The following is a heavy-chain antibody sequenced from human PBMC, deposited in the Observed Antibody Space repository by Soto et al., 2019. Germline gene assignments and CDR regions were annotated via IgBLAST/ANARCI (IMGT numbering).Heavy chain of an antibody. V-gene: IGHV4-59*01. Sequence: SETLSLTCTVSAASFSKYYWSWIRQPPGKGLEWIGYIYFNGSTNYNPSLKSRVTISVDTSKNQFSLKLSSVTAADTAVYYCARDWLRRDGYRGLFDPWGQGTLVTVSS. CDR1: AASFSKYY. J-gene: IGHJ5*02. CDR2: IYFNGST. D-gene: IGHD5-12*01. CDR3: ARDWLRRDGYRGLFDP.